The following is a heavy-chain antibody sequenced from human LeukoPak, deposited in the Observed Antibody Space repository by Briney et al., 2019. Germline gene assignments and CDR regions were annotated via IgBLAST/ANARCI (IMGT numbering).Heavy chain of an antibody. CDR1: GFTFSSYE. D-gene: IGHD4-17*01. CDR2: ISSSGNTI. CDR3: ARDSVYGDYGMDV. V-gene: IGHV3-48*03. J-gene: IGHJ6*02. Sequence: GGSLRLSCAASGFTFSSYEMNWVRQAPGKGLEWVSYISSSGNTIYYADSVKGRFTISRDNAKNSLYLQMNSLRAEDTAVYYCARDSVYGDYGMDVWGQGTTVTVSS.